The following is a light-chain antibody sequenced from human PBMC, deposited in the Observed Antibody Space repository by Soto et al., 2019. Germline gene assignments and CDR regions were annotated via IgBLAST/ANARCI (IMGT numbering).Light chain of an antibody. J-gene: IGLJ1*01. CDR2: VVS. V-gene: IGLV2-14*01. CDR3: SSYTSSDTPYV. Sequence: QSALTQPASVSGSPGQSITISCTGTSSEVVGYNYVSWYQQHPDKAPKLMIYVVSNRPSGVSNRFSGSKSGNTASLTISGLQAEDEADYYCSSYTSSDTPYVFGTGTKVTVL. CDR1: SSEVVGYNY.